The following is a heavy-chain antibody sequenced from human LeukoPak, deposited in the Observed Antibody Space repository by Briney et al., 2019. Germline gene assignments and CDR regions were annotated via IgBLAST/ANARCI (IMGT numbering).Heavy chain of an antibody. Sequence: SVKVSCKASGGTFSSYAISWVRQAPGQGLEWMGGIIPIFGTANYAQKFQGRVTVTADESTSTAYMELSSLRSEDTAVYYCARGGPSILVVVAAQYDAFDIWGQGTMVTVSS. V-gene: IGHV1-69*13. CDR3: ARGGPSILVVVAAQYDAFDI. CDR1: GGTFSSYA. D-gene: IGHD2-15*01. J-gene: IGHJ3*02. CDR2: IIPIFGTA.